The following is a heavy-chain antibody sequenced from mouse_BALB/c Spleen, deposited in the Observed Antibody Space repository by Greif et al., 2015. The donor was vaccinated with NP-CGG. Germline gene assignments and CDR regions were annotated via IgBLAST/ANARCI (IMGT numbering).Heavy chain of an antibody. J-gene: IGHJ1*01. CDR2: ISNGGGST. CDR1: GFTFSSYT. D-gene: IGHD2-1*01. V-gene: IGHV5-12-2*01. CDR3: ARHDYYGNWYFDV. Sequence: EVMLVESGGGLVQPGGSLKLSCAASGFTFSSYTMSWVRQTPEKRLEWVAYISNGGGSTYYPDTVKGRFTISRDNAKNTLYLQMSSLKSEDTAMYYCARHDYYGNWYFDVWGAGTTVTVSS.